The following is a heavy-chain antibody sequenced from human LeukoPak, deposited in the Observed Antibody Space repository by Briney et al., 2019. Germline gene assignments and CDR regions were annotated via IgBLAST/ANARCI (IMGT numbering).Heavy chain of an antibody. CDR3: ATRRSYYGSGSWNWFDP. Sequence: PSETLSLTCSVSGGSISSYYWSWIRQPPGKGLEWIGYIYYSGRTNYNPSLKSRVTISVDKSKNQFSLKLSSVTAADTAVYYCATRRSYYGSGSWNWFDPWGQGTLVTVSS. D-gene: IGHD3-10*01. CDR2: IYYSGRT. CDR1: GGSISSYY. V-gene: IGHV4-59*12. J-gene: IGHJ5*02.